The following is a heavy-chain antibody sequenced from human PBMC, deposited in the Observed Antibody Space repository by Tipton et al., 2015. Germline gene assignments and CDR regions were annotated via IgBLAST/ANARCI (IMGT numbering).Heavy chain of an antibody. CDR2: IQYSGST. D-gene: IGHD5-12*01. CDR1: SDSISKYY. J-gene: IGHJ4*02. CDR3: VRSSGHSGYGAFDY. Sequence: TLSLTCSVSSDSISKYYWSWIRQPPGKELEWIGYIQYSGSTNYNPSLKSRVTISVDTSKTQFSLDVNSVTAADTAVYHCVRSSGHSGYGAFDYWGQGVLVIVSS. V-gene: IGHV4-59*08.